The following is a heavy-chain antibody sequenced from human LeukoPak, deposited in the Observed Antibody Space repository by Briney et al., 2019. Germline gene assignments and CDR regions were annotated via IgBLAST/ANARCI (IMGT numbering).Heavy chain of an antibody. CDR3: ARAGGLVVVTALDY. CDR2: ISDTGGST. V-gene: IGHV3-23*01. Sequence: PGGSLRLSCAASGFTFSSYSMNWVRQAPGKGLEWVSSISDTGGSTYYADSVKGRFTISRDNSKNTLYLQMNSLRAEDTAVYYCARAGGLVVVTALDYWGQGTLVTVSS. J-gene: IGHJ4*02. D-gene: IGHD2-21*02. CDR1: GFTFSSYS.